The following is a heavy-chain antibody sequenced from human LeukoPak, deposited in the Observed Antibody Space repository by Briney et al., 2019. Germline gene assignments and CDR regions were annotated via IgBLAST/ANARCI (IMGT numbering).Heavy chain of an antibody. Sequence: PSETLSLTCAVYGGSFSGYYWSWIRQPPGKGLEWIGEINHSGSTNYNPSLKSRVTISVDTSKNQFSLKLSSVTPADTAVYYCARDRPGERDYWGQGTLVTVSS. J-gene: IGHJ4*02. CDR3: ARDRPGERDY. CDR2: INHSGST. D-gene: IGHD1-1*01. V-gene: IGHV4-34*01. CDR1: GGSFSGYY.